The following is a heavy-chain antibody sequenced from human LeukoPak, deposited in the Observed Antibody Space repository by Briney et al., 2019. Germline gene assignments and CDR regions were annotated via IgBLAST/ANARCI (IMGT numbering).Heavy chain of an antibody. J-gene: IGHJ5*02. CDR1: GESFSGYY. CDR2: INHSGST. CDR3: ARGSGGFWFDP. D-gene: IGHD3-10*01. Sequence: SETLSLTCAVYGESFSGYYWSWIRQPPGKGLEWIGEINHSGSTNYNPSLKSRVTISVDTSKNQFSLKLSSVTAADTAVYYCARGSGGFWFDPWGQGTLVTVSS. V-gene: IGHV4-34*01.